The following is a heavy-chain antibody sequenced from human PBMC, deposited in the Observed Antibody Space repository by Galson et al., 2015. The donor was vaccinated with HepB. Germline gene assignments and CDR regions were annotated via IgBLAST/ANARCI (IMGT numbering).Heavy chain of an antibody. V-gene: IGHV3-64D*06. J-gene: IGHJ4*02. CDR3: VKRSQPELLVGVDY. D-gene: IGHD1-7*01. Sequence: SLRLSCAASGFTFSSYAMHWVRQAPGKGLEYVSAISSNGGSTYYADSVKGRFTISRDNSKNTLYLQMSSLRAEDTAVYYCVKRSQPELLVGVDYWGQGTLVTVSS. CDR1: GFTFSSYA. CDR2: ISSNGGST.